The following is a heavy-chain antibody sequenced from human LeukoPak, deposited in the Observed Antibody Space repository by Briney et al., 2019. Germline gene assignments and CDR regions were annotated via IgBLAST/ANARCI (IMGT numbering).Heavy chain of an antibody. D-gene: IGHD3-22*01. CDR2: ISFDGSNK. CDR3: AKESVTTTAYYYETSAYYNY. Sequence: RGSLRLSCAASGFTFSSYGIHWVRQAPGKGLEWVAVISFDGSNKYYADSVKGRFTISRDNSKNTLYLQMNSLRPEDTAVYYCAKESVTTTAYYYETSAYYNYWGQGTLVTVSS. V-gene: IGHV3-30*18. CDR1: GFTFSSYG. J-gene: IGHJ4*02.